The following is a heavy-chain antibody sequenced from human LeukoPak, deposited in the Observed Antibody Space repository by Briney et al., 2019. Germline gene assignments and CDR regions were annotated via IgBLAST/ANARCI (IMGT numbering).Heavy chain of an antibody. CDR2: SCYRGNT. CDR3: ARGRVEMATIDFDY. Sequence: SENLSLTCTVSAVSISGSNSYWGWIRQPPGKGLGWNGSSCYRGNTYNNASIKSQASISINTSKNQFLLRLTSENAADTAWTNCARGRVEMATIDFDYWGQGTLVTVSS. CDR1: AVSISGSNSY. V-gene: IGHV4-39*06. J-gene: IGHJ4*02. D-gene: IGHD5-24*01.